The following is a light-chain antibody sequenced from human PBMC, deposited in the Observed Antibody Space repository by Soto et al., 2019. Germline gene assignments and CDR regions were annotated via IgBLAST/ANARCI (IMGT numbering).Light chain of an antibody. CDR1: QSISSW. CDR2: KAS. J-gene: IGKJ1*01. Sequence: DIQMTQSPSTLSASVGDRVTITCRASQSISSWLAWYQQKPGKAPKLLIYKASSLESGVPSRFSGSGSGTEFTLTISSLQPDEFATYYCQQYNSYPRTLGQGTKVEIK. CDR3: QQYNSYPRT. V-gene: IGKV1-5*03.